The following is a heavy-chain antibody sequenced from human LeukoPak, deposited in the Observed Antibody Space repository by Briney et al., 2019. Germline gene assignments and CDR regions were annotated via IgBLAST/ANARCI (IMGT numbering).Heavy chain of an antibody. D-gene: IGHD5-24*01. CDR1: GFTFRNYA. J-gene: IGHJ4*02. CDR3: AKGDGYYLYYFDY. Sequence: GGSLRLSCAASGFTFRNYAMSWVRQAPGTGLEWVSEISGSGGSTYYADSMKGRFSISRDNSKNTLYLQMNSLRAEDTAVYYCAKGDGYYLYYFDYWGQGTLVTVSS. CDR2: ISGSGGST. V-gene: IGHV3-23*01.